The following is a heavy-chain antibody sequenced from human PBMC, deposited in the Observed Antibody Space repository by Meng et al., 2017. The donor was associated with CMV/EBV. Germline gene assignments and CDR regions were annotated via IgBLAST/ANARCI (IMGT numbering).Heavy chain of an antibody. J-gene: IGHJ4*02. D-gene: IGHD4-11*01. CDR1: GFTFSSYA. CDR3: AKDPYSNYARPY. V-gene: IGHV3-23*01. CDR2: ISGSGGST. Sequence: GGSLRLSCAASGFTFSSYAMGWVRQAPGKGLEWVSAISGSGGSTYYADSVKGRFTISRDNSKNTLYLQMNSLRAEDTAVYYCAKDPYSNYARPYWGQGTLVTVSS.